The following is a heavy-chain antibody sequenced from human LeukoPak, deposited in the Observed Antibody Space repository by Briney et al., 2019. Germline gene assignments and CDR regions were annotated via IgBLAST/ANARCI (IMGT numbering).Heavy chain of an antibody. V-gene: IGHV3-48*03. CDR3: ARRLGIAVANRVFDY. J-gene: IGHJ4*02. CDR1: GFSFSNYE. D-gene: IGHD6-19*01. CDR2: MSSSGSMT. Sequence: GGSLRLSCAASGFSFSNYEMNWVRQTPGKGLEWVSYMSSSGSMTWYADSVKGRFTISRDNAKRSLYLQMNSLRVEDTAVYYCARRLGIAVANRVFDYWGQGTLVTVSS.